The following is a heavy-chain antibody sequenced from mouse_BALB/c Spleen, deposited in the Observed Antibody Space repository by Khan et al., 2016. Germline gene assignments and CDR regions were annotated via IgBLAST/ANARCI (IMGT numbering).Heavy chain of an antibody. CDR2: IIYSGST. V-gene: IGHV3-2*02. Sequence: EVQLQESGPGLVKPSQSLSLTCTVTGYSITSDYAWNWIRQFPGNKLEWMGYIIYSGSTRYYPSLKSRISVTRDTSTNQFFLQLNSVTTEDTATYYCATTPTAYYAMDHWGQGTSVTVSS. D-gene: IGHD1-2*01. CDR3: ATTPTAYYAMDH. CDR1: GYSITSDYA. J-gene: IGHJ4*01.